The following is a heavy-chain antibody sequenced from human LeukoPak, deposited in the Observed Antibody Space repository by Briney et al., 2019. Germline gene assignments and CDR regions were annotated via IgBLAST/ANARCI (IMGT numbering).Heavy chain of an antibody. Sequence: ASVKVSCKASGYTFTSYAMHWVRQAPGQRLEWMGWINAGNGNTKYSQKFQGRVTITRDTSASTAYMELSSLRSEDTAVYYCARRFGDPSYYYYYGMDVWGQGTTVTVSS. V-gene: IGHV1-3*01. D-gene: IGHD3-10*01. CDR1: GYTFTSYA. CDR2: INAGNGNT. CDR3: ARRFGDPSYYYYYGMDV. J-gene: IGHJ6*02.